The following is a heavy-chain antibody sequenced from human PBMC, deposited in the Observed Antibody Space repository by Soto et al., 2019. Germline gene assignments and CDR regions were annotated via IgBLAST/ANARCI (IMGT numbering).Heavy chain of an antibody. V-gene: IGHV1-18*01. Sequence: ASVKVSCKASGYTFTSYGISWVRQAPGQGLEWMGWISAYNGNTNNEQKLQGRVTMTTDTSTSTAYKELRSLRSDDTAVYYCARDPTYCSGGSCYPDPYYYYGMDVWGQGTTVTVSS. D-gene: IGHD2-15*01. CDR1: GYTFTSYG. CDR3: ARDPTYCSGGSCYPDPYYYYGMDV. CDR2: ISAYNGNT. J-gene: IGHJ6*02.